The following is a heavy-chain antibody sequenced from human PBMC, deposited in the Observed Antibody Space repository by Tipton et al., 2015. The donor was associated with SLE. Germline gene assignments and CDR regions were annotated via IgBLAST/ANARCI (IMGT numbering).Heavy chain of an antibody. J-gene: IGHJ6*03. CDR2: INPATGYT. D-gene: IGHD3-3*01. Sequence: QSGPEVKKPGASVKVSCKASGYTFTNYAINWVRQAPGQGLEWLGSINPATGYTNYADNFQGRVTMTADTSTNAASVELRSLRTDDTAVYYCARDGGLFNYYYYFLGVWGDGTTATVSS. CDR1: GYTFTNYA. CDR3: ARDGGLFNYYYYFLGV. V-gene: IGHV1-18*01.